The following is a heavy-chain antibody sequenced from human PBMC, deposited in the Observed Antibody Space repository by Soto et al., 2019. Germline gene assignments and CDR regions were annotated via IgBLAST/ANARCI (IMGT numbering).Heavy chain of an antibody. CDR3: AKDHYYDSTESVDYFDY. J-gene: IGHJ4*02. D-gene: IGHD3-22*01. CDR1: GFTFSSYA. V-gene: IGHV3-23*01. Sequence: GGSLRLSCAAPGFTFSSYAMSWVRQAPGKGLEWVSAIIGSGGITYYADSVKGRFTISRDNSKNTLYLQMNSLRAEDTAVYYCAKDHYYDSTESVDYFDYWGQGTLVTVSS. CDR2: IIGSGGIT.